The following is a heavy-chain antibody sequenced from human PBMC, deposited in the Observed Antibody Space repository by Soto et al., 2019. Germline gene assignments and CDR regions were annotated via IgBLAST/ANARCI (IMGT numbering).Heavy chain of an antibody. D-gene: IGHD6-13*01. CDR2: INPSGGST. CDR1: GYTFISYY. CDR3: ATHTGIAAAGLT. Sequence: QVQLVQSGAEVKKPGASVKVSCKASGYTFISYYMHWVRQAPGQGLEWMGIINPSGGSTSYAQKFQGRVTMTRDTSTSTVYMELSSLRSEDTAVYYCATHTGIAAAGLTWGQGTMVTVSS. V-gene: IGHV1-46*01. J-gene: IGHJ3*01.